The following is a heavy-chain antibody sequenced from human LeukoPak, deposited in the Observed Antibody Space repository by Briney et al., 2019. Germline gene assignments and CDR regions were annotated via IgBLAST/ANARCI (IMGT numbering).Heavy chain of an antibody. CDR1: GFTFSSYS. Sequence: GGSLRLSCAASGFTFSSYSMNWVRQAPGKGLEWVSAISGSGGSTYYADSVKGRFTISRDNSKNTLYLQMNSLRAEDTAVYYCAKDRITVTTGYWGQGTLVTVSS. CDR2: ISGSGGST. J-gene: IGHJ4*02. V-gene: IGHV3-23*01. CDR3: AKDRITVTTGY. D-gene: IGHD4-17*01.